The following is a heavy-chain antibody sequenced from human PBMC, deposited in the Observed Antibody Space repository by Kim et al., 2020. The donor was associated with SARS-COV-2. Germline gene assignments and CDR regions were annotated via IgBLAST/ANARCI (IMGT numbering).Heavy chain of an antibody. CDR1: GYTFTHHY. CDR2: INPSGGAA. D-gene: IGHD2-15*01. J-gene: IGHJ4*02. Sequence: ASVKVSCKASGYTFTHHYMHWVRQAPGQGLEWMGMINPSGGAATYAQKFQGRVTMTSDTSTSTVYMEVSSLRSEDTVLYYCATSLAYCSGGSCHSWGQGTLVTVSS. CDR3: ATSLAYCSGGSCHS. V-gene: IGHV1-46*01.